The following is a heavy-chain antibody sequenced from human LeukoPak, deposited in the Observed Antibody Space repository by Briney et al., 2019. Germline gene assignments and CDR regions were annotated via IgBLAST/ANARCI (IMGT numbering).Heavy chain of an antibody. J-gene: IGHJ4*02. CDR1: GFTFSSYS. V-gene: IGHV3-48*04. Sequence: GGSLRLSCAASGFTFSSYSMNWVRRAPGKGLEWVSFISSSSSTIYYADSVKGRFTISRDNAKNSLYLQMNSLRAEDTAVYYCARDRGGSYSAIDYWGQGTLVTVSS. CDR3: ARDRGGSYSAIDY. D-gene: IGHD1-26*01. CDR2: ISSSSSTI.